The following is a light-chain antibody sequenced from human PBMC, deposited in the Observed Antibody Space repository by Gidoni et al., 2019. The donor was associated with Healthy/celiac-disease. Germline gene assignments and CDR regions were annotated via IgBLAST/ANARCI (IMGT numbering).Light chain of an antibody. CDR2: LQSDGGH. CDR1: SGHRTYA. CDR3: QTWGTDFRV. Sequence: QVVLTQSPSASASLGASVKLTCTLSSGHRTYAIAWHQQQPEKAPRHLMKLQSDGGHIKGDGIPDRFSGSSSGAERYLTISNLQSEDEADYYCQTWGTDFRVFGGGTKLTVL. V-gene: IGLV4-69*01. J-gene: IGLJ3*02.